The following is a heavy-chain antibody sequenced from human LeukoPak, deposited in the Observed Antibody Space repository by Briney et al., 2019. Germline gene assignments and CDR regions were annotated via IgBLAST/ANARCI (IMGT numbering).Heavy chain of an antibody. CDR2: IYSGGTT. D-gene: IGHD6-13*01. CDR1: GFTVSSNY. J-gene: IGHJ3*02. Sequence: GGSLRLSCAASGFTVSSNYMSWVRQAPGKGLEWVLVIYSGGTTYYADSVKGRFTISRDNSKNTLYLQMNSLRAEDTAVYYCASSLYSSGWSLNSGAFDIWGQGTMVTVSS. V-gene: IGHV3-53*01. CDR3: ASSLYSSGWSLNSGAFDI.